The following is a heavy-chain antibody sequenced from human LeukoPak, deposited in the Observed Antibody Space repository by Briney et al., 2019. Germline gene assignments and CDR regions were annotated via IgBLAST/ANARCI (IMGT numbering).Heavy chain of an antibody. CDR2: IYYSGST. Sequence: SETLSLTCTVSGGSISSYYWSWIRQPPGKGLEWIGYIYYSGSTNYNPSLKSRVTISVDKSKNQFSLKLSSVTAADTAVYYCARATVTRDQDYWGQGTLVTVSS. CDR1: GGSISSYY. V-gene: IGHV4-59*12. J-gene: IGHJ4*02. D-gene: IGHD4-17*01. CDR3: ARATVTRDQDY.